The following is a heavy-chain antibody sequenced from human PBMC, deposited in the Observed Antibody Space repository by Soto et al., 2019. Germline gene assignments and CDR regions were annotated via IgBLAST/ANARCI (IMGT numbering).Heavy chain of an antibody. CDR2: IIPIFGTA. CDR1: GGTFSSYA. D-gene: IGHD3-22*01. J-gene: IGHJ4*02. V-gene: IGHV1-69*13. Sequence: SVKVSCKASGGTFSSYAISWVRQAPGQGLERMGGIIPIFGTANYAQKFQGRVTITADESTSTAYMELSSLRSEDTAVYYCASGSGSSGYYPTYYFDYWGQGTLVTVSS. CDR3: ASGSGSSGYYPTYYFDY.